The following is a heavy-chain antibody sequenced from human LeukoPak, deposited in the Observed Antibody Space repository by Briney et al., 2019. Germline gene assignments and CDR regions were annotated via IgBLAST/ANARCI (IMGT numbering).Heavy chain of an antibody. CDR1: GFTFSSYA. Sequence: GGSLRLSCAASGFTFSSYAMSWVRQAPGKGLEWVSAISGSGGSTYYADSVKGRFTISRDNSKNTLYLQMNSLRAEDTAVYYCAKDQDDYGSGSYCHDYWGQGTLVTVSS. CDR2: ISGSGGST. D-gene: IGHD3-10*01. J-gene: IGHJ4*02. V-gene: IGHV3-23*01. CDR3: AKDQDDYGSGSYCHDY.